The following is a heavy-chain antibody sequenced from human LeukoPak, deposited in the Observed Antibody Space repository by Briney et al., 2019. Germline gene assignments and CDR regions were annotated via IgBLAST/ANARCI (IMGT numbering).Heavy chain of an antibody. D-gene: IGHD2-2*01. CDR2: ISSNGGST. CDR3: ARKGGDIVVVPAAIRFDP. Sequence: GGSLRLSCSVSGFTFSRYAMHWVRQAPGKGLEYVSAISSNGGSTYYTDSVKGRTTISRDNSKKTLYLQMSSLRAEDTAVYYCARKGGDIVVVPAAIRFDPWGQGTLVTVSS. J-gene: IGHJ5*02. V-gene: IGHV3-64D*09. CDR1: GFTFSRYA.